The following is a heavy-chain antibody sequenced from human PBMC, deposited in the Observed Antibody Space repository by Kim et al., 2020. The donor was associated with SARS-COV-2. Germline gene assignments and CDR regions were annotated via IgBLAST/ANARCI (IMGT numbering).Heavy chain of an antibody. V-gene: IGHV1-2*02. CDR1: GYTFTGYY. CDR3: ARGPYAAVVAAAGTSLDY. Sequence: ASVKVSCKASGYTFTGYYMHWVRQAPGQGLEWMGWINPNSGGTNYAQKFQGRVTMTRDTSISTAYMELSRLRSDDTAVYYCARGPYAAVVAAAGTSLDYWGQGTLVTVSS. D-gene: IGHD6-13*01. J-gene: IGHJ4*02. CDR2: INPNSGGT.